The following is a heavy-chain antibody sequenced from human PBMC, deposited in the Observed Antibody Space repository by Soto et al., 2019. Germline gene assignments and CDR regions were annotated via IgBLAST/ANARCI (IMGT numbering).Heavy chain of an antibody. D-gene: IGHD3-22*01. J-gene: IGHJ6*02. CDR2: IYWDDDI. Sequence: QITLKESGPTLVKPTQTLTLTCTFSGFSLSTYEVGVGWIRQPPGKALEWLALIYWDDDIRYTPSPKSRLTTTKDTPKNQVVLTMTNMDPVDTATYYCAHSDTMKSIDVWGQGTTVIVAS. CDR3: AHSDTMKSIDV. CDR1: GFSLSTYEVG. V-gene: IGHV2-5*02.